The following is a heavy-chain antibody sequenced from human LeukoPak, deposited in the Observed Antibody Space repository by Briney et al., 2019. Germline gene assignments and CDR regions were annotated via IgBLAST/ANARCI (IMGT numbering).Heavy chain of an antibody. V-gene: IGHV3-23*01. CDR1: GFTFSSYE. J-gene: IGHJ4*02. CDR3: AKPAISSRGWYYDY. D-gene: IGHD6-19*01. Sequence: PGGSLRLSCAASGFTFSSYEMNWVRQAPGKGLEWVSAINDSGGSTYYADSVKGRFTISRDNSKNTLYLQMNSLRAEDTAVYYCAKPAISSRGWYYDYWGQGTLVTVSS. CDR2: INDSGGST.